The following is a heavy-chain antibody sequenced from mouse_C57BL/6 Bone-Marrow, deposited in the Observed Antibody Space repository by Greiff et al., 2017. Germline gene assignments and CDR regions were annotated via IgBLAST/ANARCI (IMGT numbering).Heavy chain of an antibody. D-gene: IGHD3-2*02. CDR1: GYTFTSYG. CDR3: ARRLRLPAWFAY. J-gene: IGHJ3*01. V-gene: IGHV1-81*01. Sequence: QVQLQQSGAELARPGASVKLSCKASGYTFTSYGISWVKQRTGQGLEWIGEIYPRSGNTYYNEKFKGKATLTADKSSSTAYMELRSLTSEDSAVYFCARRLRLPAWFAYWGQGTLVTVSA. CDR2: IYPRSGNT.